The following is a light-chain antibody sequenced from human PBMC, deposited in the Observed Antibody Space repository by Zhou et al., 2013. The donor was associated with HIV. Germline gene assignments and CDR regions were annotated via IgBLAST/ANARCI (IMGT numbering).Light chain of an antibody. Sequence: QSALTQPASVSGSPGQSITISCTGTTSDVGAYNYVYWYQQHPGKAPKLIIYDVSKRPSGVPDRFSGSKSGNTASLTVSGLQAEDEADYYCGSYAGSSIWIFGGGTKLTVL. CDR3: GSYAGSSIWI. CDR1: TSDVGAYNY. V-gene: IGLV2-8*01. J-gene: IGLJ2*01. CDR2: DVS.